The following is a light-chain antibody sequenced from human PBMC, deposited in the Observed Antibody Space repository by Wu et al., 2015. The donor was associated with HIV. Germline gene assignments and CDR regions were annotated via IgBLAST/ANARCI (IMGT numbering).Light chain of an antibody. CDR3: QQYENSPRT. V-gene: IGKV3-20*01. CDR2: GAS. CDR1: QRLSSFY. J-gene: IGKJ1*01. Sequence: VLTQSPGTLSLSPGERATLSCRASQRLSSFYLAWYRQKPGQAPRLLIYGASARATGIPDRFSGSGSVTDFTLTISSLEPEDFAVYYCQQYENSPRTFGQGTKVEIK.